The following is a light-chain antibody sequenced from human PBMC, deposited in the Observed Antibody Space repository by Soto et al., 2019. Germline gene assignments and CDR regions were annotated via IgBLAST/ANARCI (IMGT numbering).Light chain of an antibody. Sequence: IQLTQSPSSLSASVGDRVTFTCRASEDIRSYLVWYQQKPGAAPKLLIYAASALHSGVPSRFSGSGSGTDFTLTISSLHPEDFAVYFCQQFKNYPITFGQGTRLQI. CDR1: EDIRSY. V-gene: IGKV1-9*01. CDR3: QQFKNYPIT. J-gene: IGKJ5*01. CDR2: AAS.